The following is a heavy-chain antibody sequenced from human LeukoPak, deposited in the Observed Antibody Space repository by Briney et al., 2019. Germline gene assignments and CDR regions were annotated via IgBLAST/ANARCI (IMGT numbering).Heavy chain of an antibody. D-gene: IGHD6-13*01. CDR2: INPNSGGT. J-gene: IGHJ6*02. V-gene: IGHV1-2*04. Sequence: GASVKVSCKASGYTFTSYYMHWVRQAPGQGLEWMRWINPNSGGTNYAQKFQGWVTMTRDTSISTAYMELSRLRSDDTAVYYCARSGRSSWYDYYYYGMDVWGQGTTVTVSS. CDR3: ARSGRSSWYDYYYYGMDV. CDR1: GYTFTSYY.